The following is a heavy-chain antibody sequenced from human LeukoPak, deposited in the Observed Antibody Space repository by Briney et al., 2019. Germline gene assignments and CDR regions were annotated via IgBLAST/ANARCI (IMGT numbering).Heavy chain of an antibody. Sequence: ASVKVSCKTSGYTFTGYGISWVRQAPGQGLEWMGWISAYNGNTNYAQKLQGRVTMTTDTSTSTAYMELRSLRSDDTAVYYCARDYYYYSSGYYVGWGQGTLVTVSS. CDR3: ARDYYYYSSGYYVG. CDR2: ISAYNGNT. CDR1: GYTFTGYG. D-gene: IGHD3-22*01. V-gene: IGHV1-18*04. J-gene: IGHJ4*02.